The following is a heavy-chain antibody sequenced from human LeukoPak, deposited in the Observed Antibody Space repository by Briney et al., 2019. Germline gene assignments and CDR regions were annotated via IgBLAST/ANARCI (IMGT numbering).Heavy chain of an antibody. V-gene: IGHV1-69*05. CDR2: IIPIFGTA. Sequence: PGASVKVSCKASGGTFSSYAISWVRQAPGQGLEWMGGIIPIFGTANYAQKFQGRVTITTDESTSTAYMELSSLRSEDTAVYYCARDGNPPGYGDYGINVEINWFDPWGQGTLVTVSS. J-gene: IGHJ5*02. CDR3: ARDGNPPGYGDYGINVEINWFDP. D-gene: IGHD4-17*01. CDR1: GGTFSSYA.